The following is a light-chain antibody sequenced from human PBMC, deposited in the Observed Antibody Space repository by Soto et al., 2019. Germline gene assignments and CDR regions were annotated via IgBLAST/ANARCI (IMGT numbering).Light chain of an antibody. Sequence: QSVLSQPPSASGTPGQTVIISCSGSRSDIGSNFVNWYQHLLGTAPKLLIYNSNQRPSGVPDRFSGSKSGTSASLAISGLQSEDEADYYCAAWDDSLTGPVFGTGTKVNVL. J-gene: IGLJ1*01. CDR3: AAWDDSLTGPV. CDR1: RSDIGSNF. CDR2: NSN. V-gene: IGLV1-44*01.